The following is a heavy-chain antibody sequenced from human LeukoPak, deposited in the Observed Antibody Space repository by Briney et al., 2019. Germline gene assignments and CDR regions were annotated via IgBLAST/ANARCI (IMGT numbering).Heavy chain of an antibody. Sequence: PSQTLSLTCTVSGGSISSYYWRWIRHPQGKGLEWVGYIYYSGSTNYNPSLKSRVTISVDTSKNQFSLKLSSVTAADTAVYYCARFDYGGNYFDSWGQGTLVTVSS. CDR2: IYYSGST. CDR3: ARFDYGGNYFDS. CDR1: GGSISSYY. J-gene: IGHJ4*02. V-gene: IGHV4-59*01. D-gene: IGHD4/OR15-4a*01.